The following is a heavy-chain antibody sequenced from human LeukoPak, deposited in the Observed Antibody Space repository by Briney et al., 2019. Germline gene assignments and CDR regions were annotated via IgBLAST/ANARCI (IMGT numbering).Heavy chain of an antibody. V-gene: IGHV1-46*01. CDR3: ARDHSYDFDY. Sequence: GASVKVSCKGSGYTFTSYYMHWVRQAPGQGLEWMGIINPSGGSTSYAQKFQGRVTMTRETSTSTVYMEMSSLRAEDTAVYYCARDHSYDFDYWGQGTLVTVSS. CDR1: GYTFTSYY. J-gene: IGHJ4*02. D-gene: IGHD5-18*01. CDR2: INPSGGST.